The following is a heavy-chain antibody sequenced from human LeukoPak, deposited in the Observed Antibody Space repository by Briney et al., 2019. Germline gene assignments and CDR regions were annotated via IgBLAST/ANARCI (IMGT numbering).Heavy chain of an antibody. J-gene: IGHJ4*02. CDR2: INPSGGST. D-gene: IGHD1-14*01. Sequence: ASVKVSCKASGYTFTNYYMHWVRQAPGQGLEWMGIINPSGGSTTYAQKFQGRVTMTRDTSTSTVYMELSSLRSEDTAVYYCARNRNIRGPREPFAYWGQGTLVNVSS. CDR3: ARNRNIRGPREPFAY. V-gene: IGHV1-46*01. CDR1: GYTFTNYY.